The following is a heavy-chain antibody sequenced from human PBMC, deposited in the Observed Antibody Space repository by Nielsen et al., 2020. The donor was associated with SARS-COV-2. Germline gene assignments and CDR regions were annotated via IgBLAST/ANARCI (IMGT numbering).Heavy chain of an antibody. Sequence: WVRQAPGQRLEWMGWINAGNGNTNYSQKFQGRATITRDTSASTAYMELSSLRSEDTAVYYCARETSTRYCSSTSCYYYYGMDVWGQGTTVTVSS. J-gene: IGHJ6*02. D-gene: IGHD2-2*01. V-gene: IGHV1-3*01. CDR2: INAGNGNT. CDR3: ARETSTRYCSSTSCYYYYGMDV.